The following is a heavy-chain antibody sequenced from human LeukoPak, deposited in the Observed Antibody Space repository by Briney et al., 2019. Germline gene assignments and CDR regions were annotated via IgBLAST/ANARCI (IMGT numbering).Heavy chain of an antibody. J-gene: IGHJ6*02. V-gene: IGHV3-74*01. CDR2: IISDGSTT. Sequence: GGSLRLSCAASGFTFSSYWMQWVRQAPGKGRVWVSRIISDGSTTNYADSVKGRFTISRDNAKNTLYLQMNSPRVEDTAVYYCARDRVPYCSGVSCSVDVWGQGTTVTVSS. CDR1: GFTFSSYW. CDR3: ARDRVPYCSGVSCSVDV. D-gene: IGHD2-15*01.